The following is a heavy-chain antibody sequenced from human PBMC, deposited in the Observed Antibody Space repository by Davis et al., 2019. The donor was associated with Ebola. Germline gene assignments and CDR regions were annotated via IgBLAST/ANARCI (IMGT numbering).Heavy chain of an antibody. V-gene: IGHV3-13*05. CDR3: AKSGLSFGVVKYHYGMDV. Sequence: GESLKISCAASGFTFSNYDMHWVRQATGKGLEWVSGIGSAGDPYYVDSVKGRFTISRENAKNSLYLQMNSLRAEDTAVYYCAKSGLSFGVVKYHYGMDVWGKGTTVTVSS. CDR1: GFTFSNYD. J-gene: IGHJ6*04. CDR2: IGSAGDP. D-gene: IGHD3-3*01.